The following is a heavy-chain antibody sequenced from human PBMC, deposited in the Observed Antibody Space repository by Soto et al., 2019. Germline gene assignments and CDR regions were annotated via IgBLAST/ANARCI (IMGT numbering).Heavy chain of an antibody. CDR1: GGSFSGYY. D-gene: IGHD6-13*01. CDR3: AVAAAGRSYYFDY. CDR2: INHSGST. J-gene: IGHJ4*02. Sequence: QVQLQQWGARLLKPSETLSLTCAVYGGSFSGYYWSWIRQPPGKGLEWIGEINHSGSTNYNPSLKSRVTISVDTSKNQFSLKLSSVTAADTAVYYCAVAAAGRSYYFDYWGQGTLVTVSS. V-gene: IGHV4-34*01.